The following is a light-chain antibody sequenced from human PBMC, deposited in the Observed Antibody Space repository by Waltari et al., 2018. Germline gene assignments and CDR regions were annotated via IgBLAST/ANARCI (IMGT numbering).Light chain of an antibody. V-gene: IGKV1-27*01. J-gene: IGKJ4*01. CDR3: FGLT. CDR2: VAS. Sequence: DIQLTQSPSSLSASVGDRVTITCRASQDISNYLAWYQQKPGKVPKLLIYVASVLQSVVPSRFSGSGSGTEFTLTISSLQPYDVATYYCFGLTFGGGTKVDIK. CDR1: QDISNY.